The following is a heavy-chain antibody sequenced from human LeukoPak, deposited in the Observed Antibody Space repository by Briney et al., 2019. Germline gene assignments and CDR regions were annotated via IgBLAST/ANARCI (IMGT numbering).Heavy chain of an antibody. Sequence: PGGSLRLSCAASGFTFSSYSMNWVRQAPGKGLEWVSYISSSSSTIYYADSVKGRFTISRDNAKNSLYLQMNSLRAEDTAVYYCARGRGDYGDYYIYYYYYYMDVWGKGTTVTVSS. D-gene: IGHD4-17*01. CDR3: ARGRGDYGDYYIYYYYYYMDV. CDR1: GFTFSSYS. V-gene: IGHV3-48*01. J-gene: IGHJ6*03. CDR2: ISSSSSTI.